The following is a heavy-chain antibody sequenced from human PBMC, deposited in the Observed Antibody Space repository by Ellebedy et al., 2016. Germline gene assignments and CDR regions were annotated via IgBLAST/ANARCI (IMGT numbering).Heavy chain of an antibody. D-gene: IGHD3-16*01. CDR2: VYSGETTT. CDR1: GFTFSRYW. J-gene: IGHJ4*02. Sequence: GGSLRLSCAASGFTFSRYWMHWVRQVPGKGLLWVSRVYSGETTTYYADSVKGRFTITRDNAKNSLYLQINSLRAEDTAMYYCASATGEVNYFDYWGQGTLVTVSS. CDR3: ASATGEVNYFDY. V-gene: IGHV3-74*01.